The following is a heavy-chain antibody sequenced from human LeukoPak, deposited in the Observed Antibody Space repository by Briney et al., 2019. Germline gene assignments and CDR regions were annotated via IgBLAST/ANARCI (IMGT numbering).Heavy chain of an antibody. CDR1: GVTFSSYT. J-gene: IGHJ6*01. Sequence: GGSLRLSCAASGVTFSSYTMNWVRQAPGKGLEWVSYISSSSSYIYYADSVKGRFTISRDNAENSLYLQMNSLRAEDTAVYYCARGSEGYCSGGGCYYGMDVWGQGTTVTVSS. CDR3: ARGSEGYCSGGGCYYGMDV. V-gene: IGHV3-21*01. CDR2: ISSSSSYI. D-gene: IGHD2-15*01.